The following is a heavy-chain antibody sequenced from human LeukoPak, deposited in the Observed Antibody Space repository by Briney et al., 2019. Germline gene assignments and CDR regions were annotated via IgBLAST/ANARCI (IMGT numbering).Heavy chain of an antibody. CDR2: INHSGST. Sequence: PSETLSLTCAVYGGSFSGYYWSWIRQPPGKGLEWIGEINHSGSTNYNPPLKSRVTISVDTSKNQFSLKLSSVTAADTAVYYCAGGIAVAGKDYWGQGTLVTVSS. V-gene: IGHV4-34*01. J-gene: IGHJ4*02. D-gene: IGHD6-19*01. CDR3: AGGIAVAGKDY. CDR1: GGSFSGYY.